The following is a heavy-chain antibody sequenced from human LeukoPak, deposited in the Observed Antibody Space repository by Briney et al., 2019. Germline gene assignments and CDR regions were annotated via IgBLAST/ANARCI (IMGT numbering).Heavy chain of an antibody. V-gene: IGHV1-2*02. CDR3: ARGGSSGWFSNWFDP. CDR1: GYTFTGYY. D-gene: IGHD6-19*01. Sequence: VASVKVSCKASGYTFTGYYMHWVRQAPGQGLGWMGWINPNSGGTNYAQKFQGRVTMTRDTSISTAYMELSRLRSGDTAVYCCARGGSSGWFSNWFDPWGQGTLVTVSS. CDR2: INPNSGGT. J-gene: IGHJ5*02.